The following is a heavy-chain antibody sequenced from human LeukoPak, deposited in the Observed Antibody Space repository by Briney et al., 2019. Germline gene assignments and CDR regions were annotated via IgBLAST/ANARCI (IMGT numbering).Heavy chain of an antibody. CDR1: GYTFTSYG. V-gene: IGHV1-18*01. Sequence: WASVKVSCKASGYTFTSYGISWVRQAPGQGLEWMGWISAYNGNTNYAQKLQGRVTMTTDTSTSTAYMELRSLRSDDTAVYYCARAPRGYDILTGYYPYAFDIWGQGTMVTVSS. J-gene: IGHJ3*02. D-gene: IGHD3-9*01. CDR3: ARAPRGYDILTGYYPYAFDI. CDR2: ISAYNGNT.